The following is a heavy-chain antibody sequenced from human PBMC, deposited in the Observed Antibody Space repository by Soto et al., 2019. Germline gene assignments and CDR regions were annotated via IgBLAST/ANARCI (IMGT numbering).Heavy chain of an antibody. CDR1: GGSISSGGYS. CDR2: IYHSGSI. Sequence: PSETLSLTCAVSGGSISSGGYSWSWIRQPPGKGLEWIGYIYHSGSIYYNPSLKSRVTISVDRSKNQFSLKLTSVTAADTAVYYCARRDTAMVSFDYWGQGTLVTVSS. V-gene: IGHV4-30-2*01. D-gene: IGHD5-18*01. CDR3: ARRDTAMVSFDY. J-gene: IGHJ4*02.